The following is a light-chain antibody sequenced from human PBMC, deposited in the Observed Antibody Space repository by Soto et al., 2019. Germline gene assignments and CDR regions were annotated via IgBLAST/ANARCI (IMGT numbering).Light chain of an antibody. Sequence: DIVMTQSPDSLAVSLGERATINRKSSQSVLYSSNNKNYLTWYQQNPGQPPKLLIYWASTRESGVPDRFSGSGSGTDFTLTISSLQAEDVAVYYCQQYYSTPWTFGQGTKVEIK. CDR1: QSVLYSSNNKNY. CDR2: WAS. CDR3: QQYYSTPWT. V-gene: IGKV4-1*01. J-gene: IGKJ1*01.